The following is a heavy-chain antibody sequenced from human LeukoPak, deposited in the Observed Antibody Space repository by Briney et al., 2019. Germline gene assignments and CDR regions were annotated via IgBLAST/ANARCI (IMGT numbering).Heavy chain of an antibody. CDR1: GYTFTSYD. CDR3: ARGRSPYYYDSSGSYFDY. CDR2: MNPNSGNT. Sequence: ASVKVSCKASGYTFTSYDINWVRQATGQGLEWMGWMNPNSGNTGYAQKFQGRVTVTRNTSISTAYMELSSLRSEDTAVYYCARGRSPYYYDSSGSYFDYWGQGTLVTVSS. V-gene: IGHV1-8*01. J-gene: IGHJ4*02. D-gene: IGHD3-22*01.